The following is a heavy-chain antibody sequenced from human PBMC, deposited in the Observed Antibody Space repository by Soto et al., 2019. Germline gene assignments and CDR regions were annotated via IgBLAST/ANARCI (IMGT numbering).Heavy chain of an antibody. V-gene: IGHV2-5*02. Sequence: QITLKESGPTLVKPTQTLTLTCTFSGFSLSTSGVGVGWIRQPPGKALEWLALIYWDDDKRYSPSLKSRLTITTPTXXNXAXXPLTTTDPVHTGTHYCAHRRVKDIVVAPAAPGFDPWGQGTLVTVSS. J-gene: IGHJ5*02. CDR3: AHRRVKDIVVAPAAPGFDP. CDR1: GFSLSTSGVG. D-gene: IGHD2-2*01. CDR2: IYWDDDK.